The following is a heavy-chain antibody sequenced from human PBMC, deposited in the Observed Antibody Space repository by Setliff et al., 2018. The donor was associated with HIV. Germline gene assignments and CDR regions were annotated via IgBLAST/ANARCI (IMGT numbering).Heavy chain of an antibody. D-gene: IGHD5-12*01. CDR3: ARRLVVVTDSDYDTNYYYYYYMDV. V-gene: IGHV4-31*03. CDR1: GGSISSGGYY. Sequence: SETLSLTCTVSGGSISSGGYYWSWIRQHPGKGLEWIGYIYYSGSTYYNPSLKSRVTISIDTSKNQFSLKLSSVTAADTAVYYCARRLVVVTDSDYDTNYYYYYYMDVWGKGTTVTVSS. J-gene: IGHJ6*03. CDR2: IYYSGST.